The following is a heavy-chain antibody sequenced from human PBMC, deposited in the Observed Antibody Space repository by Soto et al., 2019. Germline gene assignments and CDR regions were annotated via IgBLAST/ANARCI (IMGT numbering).Heavy chain of an antibody. CDR1: GGSISSYY. CDR3: ARTYCSGANCYPGGNWFDP. V-gene: IGHV4-59*01. Sequence: SETLPLTCTVSGGSISSYYWSWIRQPPGKGLEWIGYTYYSGSTNYNPSLKSRVTMSVDTSKNQFSLKLNSVTAADTAVYYCARTYCSGANCYPGGNWFDPWGQGTQVTVSS. CDR2: TYYSGST. J-gene: IGHJ5*02. D-gene: IGHD2-15*01.